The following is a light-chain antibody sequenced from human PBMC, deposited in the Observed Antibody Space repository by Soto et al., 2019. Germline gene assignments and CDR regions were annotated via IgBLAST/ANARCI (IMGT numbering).Light chain of an antibody. V-gene: IGLV2-23*03. CDR3: CSYVGSSTFVV. CDR2: EGS. J-gene: IGLJ2*01. Sequence: QSALTQPASVSGSPGQSITISCTGTSSDVGTYNLVYWYQHHPGKAPKLMIYEGSKRRSGVSNRFSGSKSCNTASLTISGLQAEDEADYYCCSYVGSSTFVVFGGGTKLTVL. CDR1: SSDVGTYNL.